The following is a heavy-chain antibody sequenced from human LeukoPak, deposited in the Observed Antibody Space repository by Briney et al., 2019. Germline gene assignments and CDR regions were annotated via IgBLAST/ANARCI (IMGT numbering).Heavy chain of an antibody. D-gene: IGHD5-12*01. CDR2: INAGNDNT. CDR3: ASSRGYDVGGYFDY. Sequence: ASVKVSCKASGYTFTSYAIHWVRQAPGQRLEWMGWINAGNDNTKYSQKFQDRVTITRDTSASTAYMELSSLRSEDTAMYYCASSRGYDVGGYFDYWGQGTLVTVSS. V-gene: IGHV1-3*01. CDR1: GYTFTSYA. J-gene: IGHJ4*02.